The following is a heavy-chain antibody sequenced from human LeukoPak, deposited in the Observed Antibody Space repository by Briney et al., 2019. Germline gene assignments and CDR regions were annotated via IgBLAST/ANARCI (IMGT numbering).Heavy chain of an antibody. CDR2: INPNSGGT. CDR1: GYTMTGYY. V-gene: IGHV1-2*02. CDR3: AVVSAAINS. J-gene: IGHJ4*02. Sequence: GASVKVSCKASGYTMTGYYMHWVRQAPGQGLEWMGWINPNSGGTNYAQKFQGRVTMTRDTSINTAYMELSRLRSDGTAVFFCAVVSAAINSWGQGTLVTVSS. D-gene: IGHD2-2*02.